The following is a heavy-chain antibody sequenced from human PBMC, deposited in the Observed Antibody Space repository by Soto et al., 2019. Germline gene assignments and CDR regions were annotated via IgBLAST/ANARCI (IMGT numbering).Heavy chain of an antibody. Sequence: QVQLVQSGAEVKEPGASVKLSCKASGYTFTDFSVHWVRQAPRQGLEWLGWINAGSGETTSSQNFQGRVTITRDTSATTVYMELSSLTSEDTAMYYCARDRWLTTRDFDDWGKGTLVTVSS. V-gene: IGHV1-3*01. CDR1: GYTFTDFS. D-gene: IGHD6-19*01. J-gene: IGHJ4*02. CDR3: ARDRWLTTRDFDD. CDR2: INAGSGET.